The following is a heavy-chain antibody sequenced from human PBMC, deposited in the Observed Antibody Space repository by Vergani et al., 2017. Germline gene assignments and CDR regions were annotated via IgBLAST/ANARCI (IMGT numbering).Heavy chain of an antibody. CDR2: IYHSGGA. Sequence: QVQLQQWGGGLLKPSETLSLTCTVSGGSITSSSYYWGWIRQPPGKGLEWIGNIYHSGGAYYNPSLKGRVTISVDTSKNQFSLEVTSVTAADTAVYFCARGSCLGGSCYKPLFDYWGQGILVTVSS. J-gene: IGHJ4*02. D-gene: IGHD2-15*01. CDR1: GGSITSSSYY. V-gene: IGHV4-39*01. CDR3: ARGSCLGGSCYKPLFDY.